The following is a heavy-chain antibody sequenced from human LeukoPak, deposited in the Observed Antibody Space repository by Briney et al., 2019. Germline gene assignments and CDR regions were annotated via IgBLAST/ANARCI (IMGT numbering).Heavy chain of an antibody. J-gene: IGHJ4*02. CDR2: IYYSGST. V-gene: IGHV4-59*01. CDR1: GASISSYH. D-gene: IGHD1-26*01. Sequence: KPSETLSLTCTVSGASISSYHWNWIRRPPGKGLEWIGYIYYSGSTNYNPSLKSRVTISIDTSKNQFSLKLSSVTAADTAVYYCARGSYRSGTYPFAFDYWGQGTLVTVSS. CDR3: ARGSYRSGTYPFAFDY.